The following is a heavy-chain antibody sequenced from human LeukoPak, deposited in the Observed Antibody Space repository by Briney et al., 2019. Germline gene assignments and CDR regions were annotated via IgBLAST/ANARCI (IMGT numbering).Heavy chain of an antibody. D-gene: IGHD6-19*01. CDR3: ARVMIRGGWNIDH. Sequence: GGSLRLSCAASGFTFSSYAMHWVRQAPGKGLEYVSAINSNGGSTYYANSVTGRFTISRDNSRNTLSLQMGSLRPEDMGVYYCARVMIRGGWNIDHWGQGTLVTVSS. J-gene: IGHJ4*02. V-gene: IGHV3-64*01. CDR2: INSNGGST. CDR1: GFTFSSYA.